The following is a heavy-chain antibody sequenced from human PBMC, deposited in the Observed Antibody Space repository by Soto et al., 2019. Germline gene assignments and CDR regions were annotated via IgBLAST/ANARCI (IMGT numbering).Heavy chain of an antibody. CDR2: INPNSGGT. Sequence: ASVKVSCKASGYTFTGYYMHWVRQAPGQGLEWMGWINPNSGGTNYAQKFQGWVTMTRDTSISTAYMELSRLRSDVTAVYYCARGDSSGCYFYGMDVWGQGTTVTVSS. CDR1: GYTFTGYY. V-gene: IGHV1-2*04. CDR3: ARGDSSGCYFYGMDV. D-gene: IGHD6-19*01. J-gene: IGHJ6*02.